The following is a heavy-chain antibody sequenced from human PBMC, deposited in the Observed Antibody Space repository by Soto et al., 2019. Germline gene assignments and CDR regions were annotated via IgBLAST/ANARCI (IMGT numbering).Heavy chain of an antibody. J-gene: IGHJ5*02. CDR3: ARGPVVVVVAAHGLRWFVP. D-gene: IGHD2-15*01. V-gene: IGHV4-34*01. CDR1: GGSFSGYY. CDR2: INHSGST. Sequence: QVQLQQWGAGLLKPSETLSLTCAVYGGSFSGYYWSWIRQPPGKGLEWIGEINHSGSTNYNPALNGRVTISVDTYKNQFFLKLSSVTAADAAVYYCARGPVVVVVAAHGLRWFVPWGQGTLVTVSS.